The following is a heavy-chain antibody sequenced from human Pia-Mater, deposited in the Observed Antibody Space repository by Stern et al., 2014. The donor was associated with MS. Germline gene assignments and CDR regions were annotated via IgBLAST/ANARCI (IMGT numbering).Heavy chain of an antibody. CDR3: VRDQGGIAAS. CDR2: ISPLFGTT. Sequence: VQLVPSGAEVKKPGSSMKVSCQASGDSFSTIEISWVRQAPGQGLEWLGGISPLFGTTNYAQKVQGRVTIIADVSTSTVNMELVSLRLGDTAVYYCVRDQGGIAASWGQGTLVTVSS. CDR1: GDSFSTIE. D-gene: IGHD6-13*01. J-gene: IGHJ4*02. V-gene: IGHV1-69*01.